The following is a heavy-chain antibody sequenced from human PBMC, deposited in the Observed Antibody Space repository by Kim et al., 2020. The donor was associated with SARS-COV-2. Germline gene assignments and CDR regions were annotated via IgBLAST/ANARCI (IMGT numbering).Heavy chain of an antibody. D-gene: IGHD3-3*01. V-gene: IGHV3-23*01. J-gene: IGHJ6*02. Sequence: GGSLRLSCAASGFTFSSYAMSWVRQAPGKGLEWVSAISGSGGSTYYADSVKGRFTISRDNSKNTLYLQMNSLRAEDTAVYYCATSYYDFWSGSYYYYGMDDWGQRTTVTVSS. CDR1: GFTFSSYA. CDR2: ISGSGGST. CDR3: ATSYYDFWSGSYYYYGMDD.